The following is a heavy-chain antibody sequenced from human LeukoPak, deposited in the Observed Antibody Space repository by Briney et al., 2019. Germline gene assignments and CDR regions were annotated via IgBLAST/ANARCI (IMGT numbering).Heavy chain of an antibody. CDR3: ARDRYCSSTSCSYRINWFDP. J-gene: IGHJ5*02. V-gene: IGHV4-4*07. Sequence: SETLSLTCTVSGGSISSYYWSWIRQPAGKGLEWIGRIYTSGSTNYNPPLKSRVTMSVDTSKNQFSLKLSSVTAADTAVYYCARDRYCSSTSCSYRINWFDPWGQGTLVTVSS. CDR1: GGSISSYY. CDR2: IYTSGST. D-gene: IGHD2-2*01.